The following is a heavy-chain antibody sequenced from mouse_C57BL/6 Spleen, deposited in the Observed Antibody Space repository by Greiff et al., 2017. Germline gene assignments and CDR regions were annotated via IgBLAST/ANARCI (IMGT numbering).Heavy chain of an antibody. CDR1: GYAFTNYL. V-gene: IGHV1-54*01. Sequence: QVQLKQSGAELVRPGTSVKVSCKASGYAFTNYLIEWVKQRPGQGLEWIGVINPGSGGTNYNEKFKGKATLTADKSSSTAYMQLSSLTSEDSAVYFCARDVYYFDYWGQGTTLTVSS. CDR3: ARDVYYFDY. CDR2: INPGSGGT. J-gene: IGHJ2*01.